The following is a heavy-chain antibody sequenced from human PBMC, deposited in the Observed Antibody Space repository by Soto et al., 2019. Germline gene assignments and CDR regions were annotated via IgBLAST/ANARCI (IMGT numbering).Heavy chain of an antibody. CDR1: GYTFTSYG. CDR2: ISAYNGNT. CDR3: ARDRPGAYAPVGWNWTNDY. V-gene: IGHV1-18*01. J-gene: IGHJ4*02. D-gene: IGHD1-1*01. Sequence: ASVKVSCKASGYTFTSYGISWVRQAPGQGLEWMGWISAYNGNTNYAQKLQGRVTMTTDTSTSTAYMELGSLRSDDTAVYYCARDRPGAYAPVGWNWTNDYWGQGTLVTVSS.